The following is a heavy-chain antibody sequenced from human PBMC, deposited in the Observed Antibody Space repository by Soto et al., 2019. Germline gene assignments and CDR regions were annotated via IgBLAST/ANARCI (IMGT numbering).Heavy chain of an antibody. D-gene: IGHD3-3*01. J-gene: IGHJ6*02. Sequence: EVQLLESGGGLVQPGGSLRLSYAASGFTFSSYAMSWVRQAPGKGLEWVSAISGSGGSTYYADSVKGRFTISRDNSKNTLYLQMNSLRAEDTAVYYCAKDPQGITIFGVVTYGMDVWGQGTTVTVSS. CDR2: ISGSGGST. CDR3: AKDPQGITIFGVVTYGMDV. CDR1: GFTFSSYA. V-gene: IGHV3-23*01.